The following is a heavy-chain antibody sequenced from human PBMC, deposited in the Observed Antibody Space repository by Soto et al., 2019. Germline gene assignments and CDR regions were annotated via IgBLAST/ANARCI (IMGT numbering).Heavy chain of an antibody. CDR3: ARIKWGLDFYNGMDV. D-gene: IGHD1-26*01. Sequence: ASVKVSCKASGYSVSDYFIQWVRQAPGQGLEWVAWINPKTAATNYAKKFQGRVSLTWDTSSSTAYMELTRLRPDDTAVYYCARIKWGLDFYNGMDVWGQRTTVTVSS. CDR2: INPKTAAT. J-gene: IGHJ6*02. CDR1: GYSVSDYF. V-gene: IGHV1-2*02.